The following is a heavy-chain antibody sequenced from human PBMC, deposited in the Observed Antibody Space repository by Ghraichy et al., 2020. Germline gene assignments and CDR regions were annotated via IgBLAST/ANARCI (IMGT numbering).Heavy chain of an antibody. D-gene: IGHD4-17*01. J-gene: IGHJ4*02. CDR1: GFTFITYS. CDR3: AREDTVTPPYFDY. Sequence: GGSLRLSCAASGFTFITYSMNWVRQAPGKGLEWVSSISGSSTYIYYADSVKGRFTISRDNAKNSLYLQMNSLRAEDTAVYYCAREDTVTPPYFDYWGQGTLVTVSS. CDR2: ISGSSTYI. V-gene: IGHV3-21*01.